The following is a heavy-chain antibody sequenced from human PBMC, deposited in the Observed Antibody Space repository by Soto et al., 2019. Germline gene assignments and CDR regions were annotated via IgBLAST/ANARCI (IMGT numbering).Heavy chain of an antibody. CDR3: ARDPTRPYGDYVVTYFDY. Sequence: ASVKVSCKASGYMFTSCAIHWVRQAPGHRLEWMGWISPDNDNTRYSQKFQGRVTITSDTSASTAYLELNSLRAEDTAVYYCARDPTRPYGDYVVTYFDYWGQGTLVTVSS. J-gene: IGHJ4*02. CDR1: GYMFTSCA. D-gene: IGHD4-17*01. CDR2: ISPDNDNT. V-gene: IGHV1-3*01.